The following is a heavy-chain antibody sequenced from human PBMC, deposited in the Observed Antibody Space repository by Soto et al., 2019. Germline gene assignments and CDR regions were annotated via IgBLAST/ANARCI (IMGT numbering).Heavy chain of an antibody. CDR3: ARAYCGGDCYPVYRSWFDP. D-gene: IGHD2-21*02. CDR1: GGSISSGDYY. CDR2: ISYSGST. J-gene: IGHJ5*02. Sequence: SETLSLTCTVSGGSISSGDYYWSWIRQPPGKGLEWIGYISYSGSTYYNPSLKSRVTISVDTSKNQFSLKLSSVTAADTAVYYCARAYCGGDCYPVYRSWFDPWGQGTLVTVSS. V-gene: IGHV4-30-4*01.